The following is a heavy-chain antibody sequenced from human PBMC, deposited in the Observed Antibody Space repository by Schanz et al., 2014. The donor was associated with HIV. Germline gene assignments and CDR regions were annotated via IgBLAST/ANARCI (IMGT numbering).Heavy chain of an antibody. J-gene: IGHJ4*02. CDR3: ARGPWAGSGSYPLDY. Sequence: QVQLHQWGAGLLKPSETLSLTCAVYGGSFSAYYWSWIRQPPGKGLEWIGEINHRGITNYNPSLESRVTISMDPSKTQFSRKLNSATAADTATYYCARGPWAGSGSYPLDYWGQGTLVTVSS. CDR1: GGSFSAYY. CDR2: INHRGIT. V-gene: IGHV4-34*01. D-gene: IGHD3-10*01.